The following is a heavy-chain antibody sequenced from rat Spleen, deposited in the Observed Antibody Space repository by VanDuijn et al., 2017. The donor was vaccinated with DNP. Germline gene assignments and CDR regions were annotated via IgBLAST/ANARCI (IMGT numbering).Heavy chain of an antibody. J-gene: IGHJ2*01. CDR1: GFSFSDYN. CDR3: ARHQVWSDPFDY. V-gene: IGHV5-7*01. Sequence: EVQLVESGGGLVQPGRSLKLSCAASGFSFSDYNMAWVRQAPKKGLEWVVSISYDGSSSSYRDSVKGRFTISRDNSKSTLFLQVDSLTSEDTATYFCARHQVWSDPFDYWGQGVMVTVSS. D-gene: IGHD1-1*01. CDR2: ISYDGSSS.